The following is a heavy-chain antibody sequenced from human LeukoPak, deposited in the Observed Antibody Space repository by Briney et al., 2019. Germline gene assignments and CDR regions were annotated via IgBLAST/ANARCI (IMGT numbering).Heavy chain of an antibody. D-gene: IGHD3-3*02. J-gene: IGHJ5*02. Sequence: PSETLSLTCTVSAGSISSYYWSWIRQPPGKGLEWIGYIYYSGSTNYNPSLKSRVTISVDTSKNQFSLKLSSVTAADTAVYYCARDGSRDGLAFWFDPWGQGTLVTVSS. CDR3: ARDGSRDGLAFWFDP. CDR1: AGSISSYY. V-gene: IGHV4-59*01. CDR2: IYYSGST.